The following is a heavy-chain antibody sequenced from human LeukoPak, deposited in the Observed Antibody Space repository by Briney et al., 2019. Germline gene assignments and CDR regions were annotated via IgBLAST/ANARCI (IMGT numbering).Heavy chain of an antibody. CDR2: IRSKAYGGTT. CDR1: GFTSGDYA. D-gene: IGHD6-13*01. V-gene: IGHV3-49*03. CDR3: TRFRGLIAALDY. Sequence: GGSLRLSCTASGFTSGDYAMSWFRQAPGKGLEWVGFIRSKAYGGTTEYAASVKGRFTISRDDSKSIAYLQMNSLKTEDTAVYYCTRFRGLIAALDYWGQGTLVTVPS. J-gene: IGHJ4*02.